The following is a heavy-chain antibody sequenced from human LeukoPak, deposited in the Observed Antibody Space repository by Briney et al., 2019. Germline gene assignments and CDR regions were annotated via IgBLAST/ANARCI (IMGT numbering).Heavy chain of an antibody. CDR2: ISSSGNTI. Sequence: GGSLRLSCAASGFTFSSYEMNWVRQAPGRGLEWVSHISSSGNTIYYTDSVKGRFTISRDNSKNLLYLQMNSLKAEDTAIYYCARTVARIGYWGQGTLVAVSS. D-gene: IGHD4-23*01. CDR3: ARTVARIGY. V-gene: IGHV3-48*03. J-gene: IGHJ4*02. CDR1: GFTFSSYE.